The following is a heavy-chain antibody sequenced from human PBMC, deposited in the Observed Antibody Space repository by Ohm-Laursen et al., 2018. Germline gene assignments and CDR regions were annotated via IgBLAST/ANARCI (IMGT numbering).Heavy chain of an antibody. CDR3: ARIRWQWLPYFDY. Sequence: TQTLTLTCTFSGFSLSTSGVGVSWILQPPGKALEWLAHIFSPDEKSYRTSLRSRLTVSKDTSKSQVALTMTNMDPVDTATYYCARIRWQWLPYFDYWGQGTLVTVSS. CDR2: IFSPDEK. V-gene: IGHV2-26*01. D-gene: IGHD6-19*01. CDR1: GFSLSTSGVG. J-gene: IGHJ4*02.